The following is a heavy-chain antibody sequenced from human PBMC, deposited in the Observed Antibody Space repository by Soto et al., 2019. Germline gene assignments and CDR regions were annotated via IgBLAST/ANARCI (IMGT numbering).Heavy chain of an antibody. J-gene: IGHJ4*02. CDR1: GGSISSYY. CDR3: ARDKLQPAGSGYSYVDY. V-gene: IGHV4-59*01. CDR2: IYYSGIT. D-gene: IGHD3-10*01. Sequence: PSETLALTCTVSGGSISSYYWRWIRQPPGKGLEWIVYIYYSGITNYNPSLKSRVTISVDTSKNQFSLKLSSVTAADTAVYYCARDKLQPAGSGYSYVDYGGQGTLVTVSS.